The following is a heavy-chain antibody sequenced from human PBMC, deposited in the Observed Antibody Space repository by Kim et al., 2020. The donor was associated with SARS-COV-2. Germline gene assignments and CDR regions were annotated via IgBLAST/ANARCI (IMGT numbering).Heavy chain of an antibody. V-gene: IGHV4-34*01. D-gene: IGHD3-10*01. CDR1: GGSFSGYY. CDR3: ARGYSTMVRKPLPDY. J-gene: IGHJ4*02. CDR2: INHSGST. Sequence: SETLSLTCAVYGGSFSGYYWSWIRQPPGKGLEWIGEINHSGSTNYNPSLKSRVTISVDTSKNQFSLKLSSVTAADTAVYYCARGYSTMVRKPLPDYWGQG.